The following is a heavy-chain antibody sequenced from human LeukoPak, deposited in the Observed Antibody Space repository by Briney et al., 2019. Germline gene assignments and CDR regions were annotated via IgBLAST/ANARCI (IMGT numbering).Heavy chain of an antibody. CDR2: IYYSGST. CDR1: GGSISSYY. D-gene: IGHD5-24*01. J-gene: IGHJ4*02. CDR3: AVEMATIYYFDY. Sequence: NPSETLSLTCTVSGGSISSYYWGWIRQPPGKGLEWIGSIYYSGSTYYNPSLKSRVTISVDTSKNQFSLKLSSVTAADTAVYYCAVEMATIYYFDYWGQGTLVTVSS. V-gene: IGHV4-39*07.